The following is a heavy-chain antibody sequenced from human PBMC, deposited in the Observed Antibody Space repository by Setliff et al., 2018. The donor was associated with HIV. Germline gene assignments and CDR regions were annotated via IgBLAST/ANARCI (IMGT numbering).Heavy chain of an antibody. CDR3: ARTREIHYYCYMDV. CDR2: IIPIFHSA. J-gene: IGHJ6*03. Sequence: SVKVSCKASGYTFTSYAMNWVRQAPGQGLEWMGWIIPIFHSANYAPRFQGRVTITADESTNTTYMELSSLRSEDTAVYFCARTREIHYYCYMDVWGGGTTVTVS. CDR1: GYTFTSYA. V-gene: IGHV1-69*13.